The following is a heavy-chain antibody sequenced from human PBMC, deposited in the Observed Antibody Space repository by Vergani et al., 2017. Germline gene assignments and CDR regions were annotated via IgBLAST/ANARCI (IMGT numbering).Heavy chain of an antibody. CDR2: ILPIFGTA. CDR3: ARDDYYGSQSFDD. J-gene: IGHJ4*02. Sequence: QVQLVQSGAEVKKPGSSVKVSCKASGGTFSSYAISWVRQAPGQGLEWMGRILPIFGTANYAQKFQGRVTITADESTSTAYMERSSLRSEDTAVYYCARDDYYGSQSFDDWGQGTLVTVSS. CDR1: GGTFSSYA. D-gene: IGHD3-10*01. V-gene: IGHV1-69*18.